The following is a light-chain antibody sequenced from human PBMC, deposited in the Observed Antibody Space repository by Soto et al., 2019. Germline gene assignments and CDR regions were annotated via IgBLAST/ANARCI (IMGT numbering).Light chain of an antibody. CDR3: QQYNNWPRDWT. V-gene: IGKV3-15*01. CDR2: GAS. Sequence: EIVMTQSPATLSVSPGERDTLSCRASRTVGSNLAWYQQKLGQAPMLLIYGASTRATGIPARFSGSGSETVFTSTFGNLRSEDFAIFFGQQYNNWPRDWTFGQGTKVEIK. J-gene: IGKJ1*01. CDR1: RTVGSN.